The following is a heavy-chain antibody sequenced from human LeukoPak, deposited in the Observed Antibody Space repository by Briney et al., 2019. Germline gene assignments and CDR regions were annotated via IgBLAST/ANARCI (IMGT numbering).Heavy chain of an antibody. CDR1: GGTFSSYA. J-gene: IGHJ4*02. CDR3: ARTGGYSYGTLIFDY. V-gene: IGHV1-69*13. Sequence: GASVKVSCKASGGTFSSYAISWVRQAPGQGLEWMGGIIPIFGTANYAQKFQGRVTITADESTSTAYMELSSLRSEDTAVYYCARTGGYSYGTLIFDYWGQGTLVTVSS. CDR2: IIPIFGTA. D-gene: IGHD5-18*01.